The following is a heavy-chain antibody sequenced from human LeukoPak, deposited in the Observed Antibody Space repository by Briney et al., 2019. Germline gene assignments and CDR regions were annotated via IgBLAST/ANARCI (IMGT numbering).Heavy chain of an antibody. CDR1: GFTFSSYA. V-gene: IGHV3-23*01. D-gene: IGHD3-10*01. CDR2: ISGSGDST. CDR3: AKDVRGRFIDY. J-gene: IGHJ4*02. Sequence: GGSLRLSCAASGFTFSSYAMSWVRQAPGNGLEWVSAISGSGDSTYYVDSVKGRFTISRDNFKNTLYLQMNSLRAEDTAVYYCAKDVRGRFIDYWGQGTLVTVSS.